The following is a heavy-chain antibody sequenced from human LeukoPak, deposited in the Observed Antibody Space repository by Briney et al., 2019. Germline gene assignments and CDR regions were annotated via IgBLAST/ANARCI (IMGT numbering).Heavy chain of an antibody. CDR2: IYYTGST. D-gene: IGHD5-12*01. CDR3: SRGRAAAFDV. J-gene: IGHJ3*01. CDR1: GDSISSNY. V-gene: IGHV4-59*01. Sequence: PSETLSLTCTVSGDSISSNYWNWIRQPPGKGLEWIGYIYYTGSTNYNPSLRSRVTISVDTSKNQVSLMLSSVTAADMAVYYCSRGRAAAFDVWGQGTMVTVSS.